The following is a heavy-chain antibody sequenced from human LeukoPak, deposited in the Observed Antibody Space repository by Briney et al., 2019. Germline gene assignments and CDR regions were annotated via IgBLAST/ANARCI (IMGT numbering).Heavy chain of an antibody. CDR1: GYAFTNYY. D-gene: IGHD1-26*01. J-gene: IGHJ4*02. V-gene: IGHV1-46*01. Sequence: ASVKVSCKASGYAFTNYYMHWVRQAPGQGLEWMGMINPSRGSTAYAQKFQGRVTMTRDTSTSTVYMEPSSLRSEDTAVYSCARASGSFYYFDYWGQGTLVTVSS. CDR2: INPSRGST. CDR3: ARASGSFYYFDY.